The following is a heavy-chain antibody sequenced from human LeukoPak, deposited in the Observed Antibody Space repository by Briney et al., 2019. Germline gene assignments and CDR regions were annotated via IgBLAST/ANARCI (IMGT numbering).Heavy chain of an antibody. Sequence: PGGSLRLSCAASGFPFSSYAMSWVRQAPGKGLEWVSAISGSGVSTYYADSVKGRFTISRDNSKNTLYLQMSSLRAEDTALYYCAKAPIPRLIAAAGSFDYWGQGTLVAVSS. CDR2: ISGSGVST. CDR3: AKAPIPRLIAAAGSFDY. CDR1: GFPFSSYA. D-gene: IGHD6-13*01. V-gene: IGHV3-23*01. J-gene: IGHJ4*02.